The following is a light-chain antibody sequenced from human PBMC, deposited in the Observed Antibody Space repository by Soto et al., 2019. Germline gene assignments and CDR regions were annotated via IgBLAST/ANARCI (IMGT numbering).Light chain of an antibody. V-gene: IGLV1-51*01. CDR2: DNN. CDR3: GAWDSILRAAV. CDR1: SSNIGNNY. J-gene: IGLJ7*01. Sequence: QSVLTQPPSVSEAPGQKVTISCSGSSSNIGNNYVSWYQHLPGTAPKLLIFDNNKRPSGIPDRFSGTKSGTSATLEITGLQTGDEAYYYCGAWDSILRAAVFGGGTQLTVL.